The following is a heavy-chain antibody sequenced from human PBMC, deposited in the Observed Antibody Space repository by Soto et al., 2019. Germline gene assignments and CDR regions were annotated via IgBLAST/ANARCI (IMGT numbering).Heavy chain of an antibody. Sequence: EVELVESGGGLVQPGGSLRLSCAASGFTFSHHSMNWVRQAPGTGLEWVSYIRSSSVIIYHAHSVQGRFTISRDNAKNSRYLQMNSLRDEDTAVDYCARDTASGYGSSTFDCWCQGTLVTVSS. CDR3: ARDTASGYGSSTFDC. D-gene: IGHD5-12*01. J-gene: IGHJ4*02. CDR2: IRSSSVII. CDR1: GFTFSHHS. V-gene: IGHV3-48*02.